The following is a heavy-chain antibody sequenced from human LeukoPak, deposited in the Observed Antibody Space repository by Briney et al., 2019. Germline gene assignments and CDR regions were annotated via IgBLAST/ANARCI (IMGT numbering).Heavy chain of an antibody. CDR2: ISAYNGNT. CDR3: AREGAVAGMDYYYGMDV. Sequence: ASVKVSCKASGYTFTSYGISWVRQAPGQGLEWMGWISAYNGNTNYAQKLQGRVTMTTDTSTSTAYMELRSLRFDDTAVYYCAREGAVAGMDYYYGMDVWGQGTTVTVSS. CDR1: GYTFTSYG. V-gene: IGHV1-18*01. D-gene: IGHD6-19*01. J-gene: IGHJ6*02.